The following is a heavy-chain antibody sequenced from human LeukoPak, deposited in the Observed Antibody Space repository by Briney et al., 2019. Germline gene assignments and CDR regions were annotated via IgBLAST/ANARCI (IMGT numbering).Heavy chain of an antibody. V-gene: IGHV3-21*03. D-gene: IGHD2-2*01. CDR3: ARDTTDIVVIPAAHNWFDP. J-gene: IGHJ5*02. CDR1: GFTVSSNE. Sequence: GGSLRLSCAASGFTVSSNEMSWVRQAPGKGPEWVSSISSTSSYIYYADPVKGRFTISRDNAKNSLYLQMNSLRVEDTAIYYCARDTTDIVVIPAAHNWFDPWGLGTRVTVSS. CDR2: ISSTSSYI.